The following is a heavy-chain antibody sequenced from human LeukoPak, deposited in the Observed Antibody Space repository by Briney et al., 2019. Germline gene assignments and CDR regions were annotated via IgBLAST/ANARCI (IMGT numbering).Heavy chain of an antibody. CDR2: INRSGST. CDR3: AGRWPDYYYYYMDV. J-gene: IGHJ6*03. CDR1: GGSISSSSYY. Sequence: SETLSLTCTVSGGSISSSSYYWSWIRQAPGKGLEWIGEINRSGSTNYNPSLKSRVTISVDTSKNQFSLNLSSVTAADTAVYYCAGRWPDYYYYYMDVWGKGTTVTVSS. D-gene: IGHD6-13*01. V-gene: IGHV4-39*07.